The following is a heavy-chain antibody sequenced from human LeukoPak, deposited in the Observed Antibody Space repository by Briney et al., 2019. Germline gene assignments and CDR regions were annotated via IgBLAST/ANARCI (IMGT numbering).Heavy chain of an antibody. CDR2: ISWSSSAI. J-gene: IGHJ4*02. V-gene: IGHV3-48*04. D-gene: IGHD2-21*02. CDR1: GFSFSTYS. CDR3: ARAAYCGGDCHYNFDY. Sequence: PGGSLRLSCAASGFSFSTYSMNWVRQAPGKGLEWVSHISWSSSAIYYADSVKGRFTISRDNAKNTLYMQMNSLRAEDTAVYYCARAAYCGGDCHYNFDYWGQGTLVTVSS.